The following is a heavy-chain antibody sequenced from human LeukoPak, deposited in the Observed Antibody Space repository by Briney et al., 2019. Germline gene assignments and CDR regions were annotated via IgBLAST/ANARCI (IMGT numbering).Heavy chain of an antibody. V-gene: IGHV4-34*01. CDR2: INHSGST. D-gene: IGHD2-2*01. J-gene: IGHJ4*02. CDR3: ARWRYCSSTSCYWDFDY. CDR1: GGSFSGYY. Sequence: KSSETLSLTCAVYGGSFSGYYWSWIRQPPGKGLEWIGEINHSGSTNYNPSLKSRVTISVDTSKNQFSLKLSSVTAADTAVYYCARWRYCSSTSCYWDFDYWGQGTLVTVSS.